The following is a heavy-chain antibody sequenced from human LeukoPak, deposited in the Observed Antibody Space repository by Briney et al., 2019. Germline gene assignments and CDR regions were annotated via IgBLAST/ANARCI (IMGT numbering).Heavy chain of an antibody. Sequence: ASVKVSCKASGYTFTSYDVHWVRQASGQGLEWMGWMNPNSGNTGYAQKFQGRVTMTRNTSISTAYMELSSLRSEDTAMYYCARTKADHDAFDIWGQGTMVTVSS. CDR1: GYTFTSYD. J-gene: IGHJ3*02. D-gene: IGHD2-8*01. V-gene: IGHV1-8*01. CDR3: ARTKADHDAFDI. CDR2: MNPNSGNT.